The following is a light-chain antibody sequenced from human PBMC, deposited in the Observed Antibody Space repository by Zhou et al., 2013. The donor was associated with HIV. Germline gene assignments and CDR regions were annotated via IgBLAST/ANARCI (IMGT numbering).Light chain of an antibody. J-gene: IGKJ5*01. CDR3: QQSYSSPPT. CDR1: QSISTY. V-gene: IGKV1-39*01. Sequence: DIQMTQSPSSLSASVGARVTITCRASQSISTYVNWYEQKPGKAPKLLIYAASNLQSGVPSRFSGSGSGTEFTLSISSLQPEDFATYYCQQSYSSPPTFGQGTRLEI. CDR2: AAS.